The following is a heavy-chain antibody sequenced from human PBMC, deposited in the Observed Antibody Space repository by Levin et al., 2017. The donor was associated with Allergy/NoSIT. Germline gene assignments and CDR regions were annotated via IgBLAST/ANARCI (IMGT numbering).Heavy chain of an antibody. D-gene: IGHD6-6*01. J-gene: IGHJ4*02. CDR3: ARRRGSSSVHGDFDY. CDR2: IYYSGST. CDR1: GGSISSYY. Sequence: PSETLSLTCTVSGGSISSYYWSWIRQPPGKGLEWIGYIYYSGSTNYNPSLKSRVTISVDTSKNQFSLKLSSVTAADTAVYYCARRRGSSSVHGDFDYWGQGTLVTVSS. V-gene: IGHV4-59*08.